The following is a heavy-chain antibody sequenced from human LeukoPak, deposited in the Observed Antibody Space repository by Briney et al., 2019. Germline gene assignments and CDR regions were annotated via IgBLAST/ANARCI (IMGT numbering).Heavy chain of an antibody. J-gene: IGHJ3*02. CDR3: ARGRGGGLYDAFDI. CDR1: GGSISGYY. Sequence: PSETLSLTCTVSGGSISGYYWSWIRQPPGKGLDWIGYIYSSGSADYNPSLKSRVTISVDSSNNQFSLKVTSVTAADTAVYYCARGRGGGLYDAFDIWGQGTMITVSS. CDR2: IYSSGSA. V-gene: IGHV4-4*09. D-gene: IGHD2-2*02.